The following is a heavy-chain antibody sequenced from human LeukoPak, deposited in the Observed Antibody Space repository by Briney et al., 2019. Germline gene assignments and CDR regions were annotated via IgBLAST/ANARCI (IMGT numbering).Heavy chain of an antibody. CDR3: AKVNVVVPAAGGAFDI. Sequence: GGSLRLSCAASGFTFDDYAMHWVRQAPGKGLEWVSAISGSAGSTYYADSVKGRFTISRDNSKNTLYLQMDSLRADDTTIYYCAKVNVVVPAAGGAFDIWGQGTMVTVSS. CDR2: ISGSAGST. CDR1: GFTFDDYA. D-gene: IGHD2-2*01. J-gene: IGHJ3*02. V-gene: IGHV3-23*01.